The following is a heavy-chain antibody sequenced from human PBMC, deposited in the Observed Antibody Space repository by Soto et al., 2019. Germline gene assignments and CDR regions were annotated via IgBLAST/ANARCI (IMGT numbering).Heavy chain of an antibody. CDR2: VHYSGNT. CDR3: ARQDRVVAEGRWFDP. Sequence: SETLSLTCTVSGYSISSGYHWAWIRQPPGKGLEWLGSVHYSGNTYYNPSLKSRLTISVDKSKHQFSLNLSSVTAADTAVYYCARQDRVVAEGRWFDPWGQGTLVTVSS. V-gene: IGHV4-38-2*02. J-gene: IGHJ5*02. CDR1: GYSISSGYH. D-gene: IGHD2-15*01.